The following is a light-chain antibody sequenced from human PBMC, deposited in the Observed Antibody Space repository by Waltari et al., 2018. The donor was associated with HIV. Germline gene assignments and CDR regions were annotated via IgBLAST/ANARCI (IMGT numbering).Light chain of an antibody. Sequence: DIVMTQSPESLAVSLGERATIPCKSSQTILYNSNNKSYLAWYQQRPGQPPKLLIYWASTRESGVPDRFSGSGSGTDFTLTISSLQAEDVAVYYCQQYYSTPLTFGGGTKVEIK. CDR3: QQYYSTPLT. CDR2: WAS. J-gene: IGKJ4*01. V-gene: IGKV4-1*01. CDR1: QTILYNSNNKSY.